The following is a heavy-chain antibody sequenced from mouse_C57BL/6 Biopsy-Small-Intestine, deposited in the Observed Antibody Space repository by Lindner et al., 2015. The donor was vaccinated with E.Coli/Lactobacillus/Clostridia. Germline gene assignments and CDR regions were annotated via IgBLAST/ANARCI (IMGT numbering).Heavy chain of an antibody. J-gene: IGHJ2*02. D-gene: IGHD1-1*01. CDR2: INPGNSVT. CDR3: SRTIITAIDFDY. V-gene: IGHV1-5*01. CDR1: GYTFTSYW. Sequence: VQLQESGAELVKPGASVKLSCKASGYTFTSYWMHWVKQRPGQGLEWIGAINPGNSVTTYNQKFKDKAKLTAVTSASTAYIELSSLTNEDSAVYYCSRTIITAIDFDYWGQGTSLTVSS.